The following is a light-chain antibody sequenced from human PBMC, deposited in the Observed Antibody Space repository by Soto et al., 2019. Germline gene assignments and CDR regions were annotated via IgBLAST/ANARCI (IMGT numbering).Light chain of an antibody. Sequence: QSVLTQAPSASGSFGQSVTISCTGTSSDVGGYNYVSWYQQHPGKAPKLMIYEVSERPSGVPDRFSGSKSGNTASLTVSGLQADDEADYDCSSYSGTNYHYVFGTGTKVT. CDR1: SSDVGGYNY. CDR3: SSYSGTNYHYV. CDR2: EVS. V-gene: IGLV2-8*01. J-gene: IGLJ1*01.